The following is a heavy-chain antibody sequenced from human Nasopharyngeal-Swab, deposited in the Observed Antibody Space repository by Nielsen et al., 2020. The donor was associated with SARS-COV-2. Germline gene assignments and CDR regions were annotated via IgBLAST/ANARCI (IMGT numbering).Heavy chain of an antibody. D-gene: IGHD4-23*01. J-gene: IGHJ4*02. V-gene: IGHV3-23*01. CDR1: GFTFSSYA. CDR2: ISGSGGST. CDR3: AKDLGVESPLWFDY. Sequence: GESLKISCTASGFTFSSYAMSWVRQAPGKGLEWVSEISGSGGSTLYAESVKGRFTISRDNSKNTLYLQMSSLRAEDTAIYSCAKDLGVESPLWFDYWGQGTLLTVSS.